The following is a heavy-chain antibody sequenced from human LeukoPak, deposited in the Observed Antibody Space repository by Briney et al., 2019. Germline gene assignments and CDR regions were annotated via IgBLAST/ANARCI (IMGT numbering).Heavy chain of an antibody. V-gene: IGHV5-51*01. CDR2: IYPGDSDT. J-gene: IGHJ5*02. Sequence: GESLKISCKGSGYSFTSYWIGWVRQMPGKGLEWMGIIYPGDSDTRYSPSFQGQVTISADKSISTAYLQWSSLKASDTAMYYCARGWQRRPYYDILTGSTGTGNWFDPWGQGTLVTVSS. CDR1: GYSFTSYW. D-gene: IGHD3-9*01. CDR3: ARGWQRRPYYDILTGSTGTGNWFDP.